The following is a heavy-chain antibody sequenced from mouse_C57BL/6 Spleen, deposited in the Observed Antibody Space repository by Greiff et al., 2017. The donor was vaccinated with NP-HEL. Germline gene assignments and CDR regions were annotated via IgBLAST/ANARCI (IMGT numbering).Heavy chain of an antibody. CDR2: INPGSGGT. Sequence: VQLQQSGAELVRPGTSVKVSCKASGYAFTNYLIEWVKQRPGQGLEWIGVINPGSGGTNYNEKFKGKATLTADKSSSTAYMQLSSLTSEDSAVYFWARRSSYFDYWGQGTTLTVAS. V-gene: IGHV1-54*01. D-gene: IGHD1-1*01. CDR1: GYAFTNYL. CDR3: ARRSSYFDY. J-gene: IGHJ2*01.